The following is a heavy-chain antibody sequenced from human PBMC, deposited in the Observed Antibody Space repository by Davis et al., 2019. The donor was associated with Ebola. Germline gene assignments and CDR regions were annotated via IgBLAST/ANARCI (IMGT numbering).Heavy chain of an antibody. CDR3: ARDGRYLYSSGLEFDY. CDR2: IAGSGGST. CDR1: GFTFSSYA. Sequence: GESLKISCAASGFTFSSYAMNWVRQAPGKGLEWVSAIAGSGGSTYHADSVKGRFTISRDNAKNSLYLQMNSLRDEDTAVYYCARDGRYLYSSGLEFDYWGQGTLVTVSS. D-gene: IGHD6-19*01. V-gene: IGHV3-23*01. J-gene: IGHJ4*02.